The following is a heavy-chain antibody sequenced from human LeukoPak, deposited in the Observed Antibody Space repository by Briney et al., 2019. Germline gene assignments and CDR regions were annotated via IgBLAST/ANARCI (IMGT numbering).Heavy chain of an antibody. V-gene: IGHV4-4*02. CDR3: ARDNGYSYGYFDY. J-gene: IGHJ4*02. D-gene: IGHD5-18*01. Sequence: PSETLSLTCAVSGDSISSSNWWSWVRQPPGKGLEWIGEIYHSGSTNYSPSLKSRVTISVDKSKNQFSLKLSSVTAADTAVYYCARDNGYSYGYFDYWGQGVLVTVSS. CDR1: GDSISSSNW. CDR2: IYHSGST.